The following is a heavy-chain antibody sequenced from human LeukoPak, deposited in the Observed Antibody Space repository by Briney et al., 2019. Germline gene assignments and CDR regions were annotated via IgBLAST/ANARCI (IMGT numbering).Heavy chain of an antibody. V-gene: IGHV3-23*01. Sequence: PGGSLRLSCAASGFTFSTYWMSWVRQAPGKGLEWVSAISGSGGSTYYADSVKGRFTISRDNSKNTLYLQMNSLRAEDTAVYYCAKSMSSSSLRWFDPWGQGTLVTVSS. J-gene: IGHJ5*02. D-gene: IGHD6-13*01. CDR3: AKSMSSSSLRWFDP. CDR1: GFTFSTYW. CDR2: ISGSGGST.